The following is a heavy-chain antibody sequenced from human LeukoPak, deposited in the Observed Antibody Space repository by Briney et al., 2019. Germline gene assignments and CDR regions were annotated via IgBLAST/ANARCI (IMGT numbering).Heavy chain of an antibody. D-gene: IGHD3-3*01. V-gene: IGHV4-34*01. Sequence: SETLSLTCAVYGGSFSGYYWSWIRQPPGKGLEWIGEINHSGSTNYNPSLKSRVTMSVDTSKNQFSLKLSSVTAADTAVYYCARIRLRFLEWSHYYYYGMDVRGQGTTVTVSS. CDR1: GGSFSGYY. J-gene: IGHJ6*02. CDR2: INHSGST. CDR3: ARIRLRFLEWSHYYYYGMDV.